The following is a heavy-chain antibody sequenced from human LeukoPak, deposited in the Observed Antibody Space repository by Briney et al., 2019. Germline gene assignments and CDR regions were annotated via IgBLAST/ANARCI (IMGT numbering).Heavy chain of an antibody. D-gene: IGHD3-10*01. CDR1: GFTFSSYA. Sequence: GGSLRLSCAASGFTFSSYAMSWVRQPPGRRLEWVSTITTTVGDTHYADSVKGRFTVSRDDSKGTLFLQMNSLRAEDTGVYYCAKRPYGSGGGHFDHWGQGTLAIVSS. CDR2: ITTTVGDT. CDR3: AKRPYGSGGGHFDH. V-gene: IGHV3-23*01. J-gene: IGHJ4*02.